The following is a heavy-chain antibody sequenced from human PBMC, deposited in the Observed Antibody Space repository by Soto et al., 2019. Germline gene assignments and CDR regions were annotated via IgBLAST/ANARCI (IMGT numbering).Heavy chain of an antibody. CDR2: IFYSGST. D-gene: IGHD1-1*01. CDR3: ASLSYEQLW. J-gene: IGHJ4*02. V-gene: IGHV4-39*01. Sequence: PSETLSLTCTVPGGSISSSTYYWGWIRQSPGKGLEWIGSIFYSGSTYFNPSFKSRVTISVDTSKNQFSLKLSSVTVADTAIYYCASLSYEQLWWGQGTLVTVSS. CDR1: GGSISSSTYY.